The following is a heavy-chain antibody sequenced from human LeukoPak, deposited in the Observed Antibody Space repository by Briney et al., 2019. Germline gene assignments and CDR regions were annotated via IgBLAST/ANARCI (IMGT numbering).Heavy chain of an antibody. V-gene: IGHV1-46*01. Sequence: GASVKVSCKASGYTFTSYYMHWVRQAPGQGLEWMGIINPSSGSTSYAQRFQGRVTMTRDTSTSTIYMELSRLRSEDTAVYYCARASPTFDYWGQGTLVTVSS. J-gene: IGHJ4*02. CDR1: GYTFTSYY. CDR3: ARASPTFDY. CDR2: INPSSGST.